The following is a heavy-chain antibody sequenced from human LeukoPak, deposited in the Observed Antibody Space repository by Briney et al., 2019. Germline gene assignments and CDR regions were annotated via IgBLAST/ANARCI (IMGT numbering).Heavy chain of an antibody. CDR2: INPNSGGT. D-gene: IGHD3-22*01. J-gene: IGHJ3*02. V-gene: IGHV1-2*02. CDR1: GYTFTGYY. Sequence: GASVKVSCKASGYTFTGYYMHWVRQAPGQGLEWMGWINPNSGGTNYAQKFQGRVTMTRDTSTSTVYMELSSLRSEDTAVYYCARSGVVVIHPNAFDIWGQGTMVTVSS. CDR3: ARSGVVVIHPNAFDI.